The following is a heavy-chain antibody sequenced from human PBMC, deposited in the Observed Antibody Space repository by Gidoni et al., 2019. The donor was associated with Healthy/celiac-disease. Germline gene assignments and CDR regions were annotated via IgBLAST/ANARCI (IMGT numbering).Heavy chain of an antibody. CDR1: GFTFSSYG. Sequence: QVQLVESGGGVVQPGRSLRLSCAASGFTFSSYGMHWVRQAPGKGLEWVAVISYDGSNKYYADSVKGRFTISRDNSKNTLYLQMNSLRAEDTAVYYCAKDGGVVVVADYYYGMDVWGQGTTVTVSS. V-gene: IGHV3-30*18. CDR2: ISYDGSNK. D-gene: IGHD2-15*01. J-gene: IGHJ6*02. CDR3: AKDGGVVVVADYYYGMDV.